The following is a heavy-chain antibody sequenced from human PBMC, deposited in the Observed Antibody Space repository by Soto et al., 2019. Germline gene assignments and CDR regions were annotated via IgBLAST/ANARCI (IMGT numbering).Heavy chain of an antibody. Sequence: QVQLVQSGAEVKKPGASVKVSCKASGYTFTSYDINWVRQATGQGLEWMGWINPNSGNTDYAQKFQGRVTMARNTSISTANTELSSLSSEDPAVYCGAREKSGWDDYWGQGTLVTVSS. CDR2: INPNSGNT. CDR3: AREKSGWDDY. J-gene: IGHJ4*02. D-gene: IGHD6-25*01. V-gene: IGHV1-8*01. CDR1: GYTFTSYD.